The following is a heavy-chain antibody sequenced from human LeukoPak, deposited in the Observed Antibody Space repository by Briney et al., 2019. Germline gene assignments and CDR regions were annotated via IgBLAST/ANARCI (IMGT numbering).Heavy chain of an antibody. Sequence: ASVKVSCKASGYTFTGYYMHWVRQAPGQGLEWMGWINPNSGGTNYAQKFQGRVTMTRDMSTSTVYMELSSLRSEDTAVYYCARRSGNCSGGSCYYYYMDVWGKGTTVTVSS. CDR1: GYTFTGYY. CDR2: INPNSGGT. D-gene: IGHD2-15*01. J-gene: IGHJ6*03. V-gene: IGHV1-2*02. CDR3: ARRSGNCSGGSCYYYYMDV.